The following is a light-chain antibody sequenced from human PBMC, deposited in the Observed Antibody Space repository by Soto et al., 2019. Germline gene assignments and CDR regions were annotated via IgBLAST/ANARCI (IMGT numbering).Light chain of an antibody. V-gene: IGLV4-69*01. CDR2: LNSDGSH. CDR3: QTWSTGIRV. Sequence: QPVLTQSPSASASLGASVKLTCTLSSGHSSYAIAWHQQQPEKGPRYLMKLNSDGSHSKGDGIPDRFSGSSSGTERYLTXXXXXXXXXXDYYCQTWSTGIRVFGGGTKVTVL. CDR1: SGHSSYA. J-gene: IGLJ3*02.